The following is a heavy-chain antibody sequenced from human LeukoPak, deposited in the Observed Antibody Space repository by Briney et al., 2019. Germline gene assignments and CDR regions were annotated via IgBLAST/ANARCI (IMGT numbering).Heavy chain of an antibody. CDR1: SRSISSDDNF. V-gene: IGHV4-30-4*01. CDR2: IYNTGSA. D-gene: IGHD3-10*01. Sequence: SHTLSLTCTVSSRSISSDDNFWSWTRQPPGEGLEWIGYIYNTGSAYYHASLKSRVRISVDTSNNQSSLKLTAVSAADTAVYYCADGGYGSGSYSLDYWGQGTLVTVSS. CDR3: ADGGYGSGSYSLDY. J-gene: IGHJ4*02.